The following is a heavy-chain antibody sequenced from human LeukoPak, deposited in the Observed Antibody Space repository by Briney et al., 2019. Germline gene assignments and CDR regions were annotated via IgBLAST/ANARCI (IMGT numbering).Heavy chain of an antibody. J-gene: IGHJ4*02. V-gene: IGHV3-23*01. CDR2: ISGSGGST. D-gene: IGHD6-6*01. CDR1: GFTFSSYA. CDR3: AKVEAARPGGQLVG. Sequence: GGSLRLSCAASGFTFSSYAMSWVRQAPGKGLEWVSAISGSGGSTYYADSVKGRFTISRDYSKNTLYLQMNSLRAEDTAVYYCAKVEAARPGGQLVGWGQGTLVTVSS.